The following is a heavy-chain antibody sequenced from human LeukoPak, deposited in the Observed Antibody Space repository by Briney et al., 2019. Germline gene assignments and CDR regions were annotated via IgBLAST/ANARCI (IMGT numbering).Heavy chain of an antibody. CDR2: IKQDGSEK. Sequence: GGSLRLSCAASGFTFSSDWMNWVRQAPGKGLEWVANIKQDGSEKYYVDSVKGRFTISRDDAKNSVFLQMNSLRAEDTAVYYCARNRGDIWGQGTMVIVSS. CDR3: ARNRGDI. J-gene: IGHJ3*02. V-gene: IGHV3-7*01. D-gene: IGHD3-16*01. CDR1: GFTFSSDW.